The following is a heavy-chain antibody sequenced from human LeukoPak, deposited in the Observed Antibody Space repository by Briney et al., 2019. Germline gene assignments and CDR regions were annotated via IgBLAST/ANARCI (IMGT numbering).Heavy chain of an antibody. J-gene: IGHJ5*02. CDR3: ARVGSTSRYNWFDP. CDR2: FDPEDGKT. CDR1: GYTLTELS. D-gene: IGHD2-2*01. V-gene: IGHV1-24*01. Sequence: ASVKVSCKISGYTLTELSIHWVRQAPGKGLEWMGGFDPEDGKTIYAQKFQGRVTMSEDTSTDTAYMELSSLRSEDTAVYYCARVGSTSRYNWFDPWGQGTLVTVSS.